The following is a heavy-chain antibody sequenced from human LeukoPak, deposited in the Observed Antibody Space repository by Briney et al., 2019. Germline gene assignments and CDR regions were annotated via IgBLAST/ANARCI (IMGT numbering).Heavy chain of an antibody. CDR3: AKGVLPTGFDY. D-gene: IGHD3-10*01. CDR2: ISGSGGNT. CDR1: GFTFSSYA. J-gene: IGHJ4*02. V-gene: IGHV3-23*01. Sequence: GGSLRLSCAASGFTFSSYAMSWVRQAPGKGLEWVSAISGSGGNTYYADSVKGRFTISRDNSKNTLYLQMNSLRAEDTAIYYCAKGVLPTGFDYWGQGTLVTVSS.